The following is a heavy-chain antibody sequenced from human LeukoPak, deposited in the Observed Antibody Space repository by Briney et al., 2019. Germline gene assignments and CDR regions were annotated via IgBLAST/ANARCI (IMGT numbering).Heavy chain of an antibody. V-gene: IGHV4-30-4*08. J-gene: IGHJ5*02. CDR2: IYYSGST. D-gene: IGHD3-10*01. CDR3: AREAGSGSLNWFDP. Sequence: SETLSLTCTVSGGSISSGDYYWSWIRQPPGKGLEWIGYIYYSGSTYYNPSLKSRVTISVDTSKNQFSLKLSSVTAADTAVYYCAREAGSGSLNWFDPWGQGTLVTVSS. CDR1: GGSISSGDYY.